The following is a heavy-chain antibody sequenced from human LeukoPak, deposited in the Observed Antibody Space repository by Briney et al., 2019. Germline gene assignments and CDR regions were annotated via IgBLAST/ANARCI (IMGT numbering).Heavy chain of an antibody. V-gene: IGHV4-59*01. CDR3: AAGGYSYGYHFDY. CDR2: IYYSGST. CDR1: GGSISSYY. D-gene: IGHD5-18*01. J-gene: IGHJ4*02. Sequence: ASETLSLTCTVSGGSISSYYWSWIRQPPGKGLEWIGYIYYSGSTNYNPSLKSRVTISVDTSKNQFSLKLSSVTAADTAVYYCAAGGYSYGYHFDYWGQGTLVTVSS.